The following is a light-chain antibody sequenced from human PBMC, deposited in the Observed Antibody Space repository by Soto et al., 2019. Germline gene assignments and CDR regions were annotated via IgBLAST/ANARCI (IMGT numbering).Light chain of an antibody. CDR2: KDT. CDR1: ALPKQY. Sequence: SYELTQPPSVSVSPGQTARITCSGDALPKQYAYWYQQKPGQAPVLVIYKDTERPSGIPERFSGSSSGTTVTLTISGVQAEDEAAYSCQSRDSSGTYIVFGGGTKLTVL. CDR3: QSRDSSGTYIV. V-gene: IGLV3-25*02. J-gene: IGLJ2*01.